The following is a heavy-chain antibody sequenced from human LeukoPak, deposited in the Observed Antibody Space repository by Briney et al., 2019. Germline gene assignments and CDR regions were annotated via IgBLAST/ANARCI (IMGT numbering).Heavy chain of an antibody. Sequence: ASVKVSCKASGYTFTSYDINWVRQATGQGLEWMGWMNPNSGNTGYTQKFQGRVTMTRNTSISAAYMELSSLRSEDTAVYYCVRAAYDFWSGYHFDYWGQGTLVTVSS. CDR3: VRAAYDFWSGYHFDY. J-gene: IGHJ4*02. CDR2: MNPNSGNT. V-gene: IGHV1-8*01. D-gene: IGHD3-3*01. CDR1: GYTFTSYD.